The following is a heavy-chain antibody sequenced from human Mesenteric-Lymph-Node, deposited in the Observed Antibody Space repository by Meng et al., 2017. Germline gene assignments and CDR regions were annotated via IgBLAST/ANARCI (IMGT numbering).Heavy chain of an antibody. J-gene: IGHJ6*02. CDR1: GFTFSDHY. CDR2: ARNKANSYTT. V-gene: IGHV3-72*01. CDR3: ARGPGDDTAAAGSSVYYYPMDV. Sequence: GGSLRLSCAVSGFTFSDHYMEWVRQAPGRGLEWVGRARNKANSYTTEYAASVKGRFSISRDDSKNLLFLQMNSLRTEDTAVYYCARGPGDDTAAAGSSVYYYPMDVWGQGTAVTVSS. D-gene: IGHD6-13*01.